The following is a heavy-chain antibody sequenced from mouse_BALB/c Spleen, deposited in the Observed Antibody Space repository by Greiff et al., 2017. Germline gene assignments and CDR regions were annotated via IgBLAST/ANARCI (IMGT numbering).Heavy chain of an antibody. V-gene: IGHV8-12*01. CDR3: ARRAGYGNFDY. Sequence: QVTLKVSGPGILQPSQTLSLSCSFSGFSLSTSGMGVSWIRQPSGKGLEWLAHIYWDDDKCYNPSLKSRLTISKDTSSNQVFLKITSVDTADTATYYCARRAGYGNFDYWGQGTTLTVSS. D-gene: IGHD2-1*01. J-gene: IGHJ2*01. CDR2: IYWDDDK. CDR1: GFSLSTSGMG.